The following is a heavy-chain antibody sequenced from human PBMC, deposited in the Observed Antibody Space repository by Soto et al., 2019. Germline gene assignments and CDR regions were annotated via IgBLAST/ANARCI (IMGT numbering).Heavy chain of an antibody. CDR2: IYYSGST. Sequence: PSETLSLTCTVSGGSISSGDYYWSWIRQPPGKGLEWIGYIYYSGSTYYNPSLKSRVTISVDTSKNQFSLKLSSVTAADTAVYYCARVAYGDYNYYFDYWGQGTLVTVSS. V-gene: IGHV4-30-4*01. CDR1: GGSISSGDYY. D-gene: IGHD4-17*01. CDR3: ARVAYGDYNYYFDY. J-gene: IGHJ4*02.